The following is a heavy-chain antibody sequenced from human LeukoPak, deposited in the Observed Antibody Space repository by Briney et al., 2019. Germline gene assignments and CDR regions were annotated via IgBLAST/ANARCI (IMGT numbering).Heavy chain of an antibody. D-gene: IGHD1-26*01. CDR3: ASSTPYSGSYYMVDAFDI. Sequence: SQTLSLTCAISGDSVSSNSAAWNWIRQSPSGGLEWLGRTYYRSKWYNDYAVSVKSRITINPDTSKNQFSLQLNSVTPEDTAVYYCASSTPYSGSYYMVDAFDIWGQGTMVTVSS. CDR1: GDSVSSNSAA. J-gene: IGHJ3*02. V-gene: IGHV6-1*01. CDR2: TYYRSKWYN.